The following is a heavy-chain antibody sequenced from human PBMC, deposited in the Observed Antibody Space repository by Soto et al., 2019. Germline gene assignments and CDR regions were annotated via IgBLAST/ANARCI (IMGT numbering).Heavy chain of an antibody. CDR3: ARETYDILTGYSSFDY. CDR2: IYYSGST. D-gene: IGHD3-9*01. J-gene: IGHJ4*02. CDR1: GGSISSYY. Sequence: PSETLSLTCTVSGGSISSYYWSWIRQPPGKGLELIGYIYYSGSTNYNPSLKSRVTISVDTSKNQFSLKLSSVTAADTAVYYCARETYDILTGYSSFDYWGQGTLVTVSS. V-gene: IGHV4-59*01.